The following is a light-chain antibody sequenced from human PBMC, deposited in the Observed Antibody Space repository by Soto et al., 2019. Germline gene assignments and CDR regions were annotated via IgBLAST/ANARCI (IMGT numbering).Light chain of an antibody. CDR1: QSLNTN. CDR3: QQFSNWPLT. J-gene: IGKJ4*01. V-gene: IGKV3-15*01. Sequence: EIVMTQSPATLSVSQGEKATLSCRASQSLNTNIAWYQQKPGQAPRLLLYGESTRATGIPPRFSGSGSGTEFTLTISSLQSEDFAVYYCQQFSNWPLTFGGGTKVEIK. CDR2: GES.